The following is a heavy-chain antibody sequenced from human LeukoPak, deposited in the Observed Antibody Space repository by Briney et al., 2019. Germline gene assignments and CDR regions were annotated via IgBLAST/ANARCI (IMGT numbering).Heavy chain of an antibody. V-gene: IGHV4-4*07. CDR1: GGSISSYY. Sequence: SEALSLTCTVSGGSISSYYWSWIRQPAGKGLEWIRRIYTSGSTNYNPSLKSRVTMSVDTSKNQFSLKLSSVTAADTAVYYCASTSDYYYYMDVWGKGTTVTVSS. CDR3: ASTSDYYYYMDV. J-gene: IGHJ6*03. CDR2: IYTSGST.